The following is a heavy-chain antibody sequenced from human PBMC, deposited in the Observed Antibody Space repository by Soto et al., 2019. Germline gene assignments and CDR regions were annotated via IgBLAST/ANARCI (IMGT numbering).Heavy chain of an antibody. J-gene: IGHJ4*02. V-gene: IGHV1-69*13. CDR1: GGTFSSYA. CDR2: IIPIFGTA. CDR3: ARDRDGSVASQAGYSSSWDPTYFDY. Sequence: GASVKVSCKASGGTFSSYAISCVRQAPGQGLEWMGGIIPIFGTANYAQKFQGRVTITADESTSTAYMELSSLRSEDTAVYYCARDRDGSVASQAGYSSSWDPTYFDYWGQGTLVTVSS. D-gene: IGHD6-13*01.